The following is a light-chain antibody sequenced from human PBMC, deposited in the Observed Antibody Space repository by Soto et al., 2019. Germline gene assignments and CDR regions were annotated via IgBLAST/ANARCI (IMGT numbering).Light chain of an antibody. CDR2: EVT. CDR1: SSDVGGYNF. CDR3: SSYTSSNTVI. V-gene: IGLV2-14*01. Sequence: QSALTQPASVSGSPGQSITISCIGTSSDVGGYNFVSWYQQHPGKAPKLFIYEVTNRPSGVSYRFSGSKSGDTASLTISGLQAEDEADYYCSSYTSSNTVIFGGGTKVTVL. J-gene: IGLJ2*01.